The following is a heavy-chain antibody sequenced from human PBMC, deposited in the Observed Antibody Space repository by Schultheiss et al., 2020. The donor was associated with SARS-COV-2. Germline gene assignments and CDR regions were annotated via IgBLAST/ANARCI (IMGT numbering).Heavy chain of an antibody. D-gene: IGHD2-2*01. CDR3: ARAGGGSRSY. Sequence: GESLKISCEASGFTFSSYAMHWVRQAPGKGLEWVSAISGSGGSTYYADSVKGRFTISRDNSKNTLYLQMNSLRAEDTAVYYCARAGGGSRSYWGQGTLVTVSS. J-gene: IGHJ4*02. CDR1: GFTFSSYA. CDR2: ISGSGGST. V-gene: IGHV3-23*01.